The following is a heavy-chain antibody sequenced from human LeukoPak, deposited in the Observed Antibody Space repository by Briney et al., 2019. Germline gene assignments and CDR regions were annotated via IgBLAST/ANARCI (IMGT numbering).Heavy chain of an antibody. V-gene: IGHV1-3*01. CDR2: INAGNGNT. CDR3: AREWAAAGNFDY. Sequence: ASVKVSCKASGYTFTSYAMHWVRQAPGQRLEWMGWINAGNGNTKYSQKFQGRVTITRDTSASTAYMELSSLRSEDTAVYYCAREWAAAGNFDYWGQGTLVTVSS. J-gene: IGHJ4*02. CDR1: GYTFTSYA. D-gene: IGHD6-13*01.